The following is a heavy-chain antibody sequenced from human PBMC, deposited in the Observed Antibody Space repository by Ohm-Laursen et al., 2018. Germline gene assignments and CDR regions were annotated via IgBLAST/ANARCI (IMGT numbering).Heavy chain of an antibody. CDR2: IYYSGST. D-gene: IGHD1-26*01. CDR3: AKVGARGELLHYFDY. J-gene: IGHJ4*02. Sequence: SDTLSLTCTVSGGSISSYYWSWIRQPPGKGLEWIGYIYYSGSTNYNPSLKSRVTISVDTSKNQFSLKLSSVTAADTAVYYCAKVGARGELLHYFDYWGQGTLVTVSS. V-gene: IGHV4-59*07. CDR1: GGSISSYY.